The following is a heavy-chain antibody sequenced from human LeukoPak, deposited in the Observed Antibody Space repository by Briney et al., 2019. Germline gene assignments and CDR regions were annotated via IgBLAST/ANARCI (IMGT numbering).Heavy chain of an antibody. D-gene: IGHD2-2*01. Sequence: PGGSLRLSCAASGFTFSSQSMNWVRQAPGKGLEWVSSISTSSSYIYYADSVKGRFTISRNNAKNSLYLQMNSLRAEDTAVYYCTTEPLMDFFVVLPAWGQGTLVTVSS. J-gene: IGHJ5*02. CDR1: GFTFSSQS. V-gene: IGHV3-21*01. CDR2: ISTSSSYI. CDR3: TTEPLMDFFVVLPA.